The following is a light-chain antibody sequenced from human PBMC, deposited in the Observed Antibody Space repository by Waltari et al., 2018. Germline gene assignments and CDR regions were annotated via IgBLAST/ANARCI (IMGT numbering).Light chain of an antibody. V-gene: IGLV2-14*03. J-gene: IGLJ2*01. CDR3: SSQSSDNVVL. Sequence: QSALTQPASVSGSPGQSITISCTGTSSDVGGYNSVSWYQDHPGPAPKVIIYDVSDRPSGISERFSGSKSGNTASLTISGLQAEDEADYYCSSQSSDNVVLFGGGTKLTVL. CDR1: SSDVGGYNS. CDR2: DVS.